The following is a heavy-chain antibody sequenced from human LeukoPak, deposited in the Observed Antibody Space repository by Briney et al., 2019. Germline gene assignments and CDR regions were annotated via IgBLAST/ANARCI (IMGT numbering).Heavy chain of an antibody. CDR2: INWDGGST. CDR1: GFNFEDYT. V-gene: IGHV3-43*01. Sequence: GGSLRLSCAASGFNFEDYTMHWVRQTPGKGLEWVSLINWDGGSTYYADSVKGRFTISRDNAKNSLYLQMNSLRAEDTAVYYCARVVTRYDILTGYSLYYFDYWGQGTLVTVSS. CDR3: ARVVTRYDILTGYSLYYFDY. D-gene: IGHD3-9*01. J-gene: IGHJ4*02.